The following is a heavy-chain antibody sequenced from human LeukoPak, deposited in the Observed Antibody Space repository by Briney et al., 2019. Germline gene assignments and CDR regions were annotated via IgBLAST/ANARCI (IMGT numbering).Heavy chain of an antibody. CDR1: GFTFDDYG. Sequence: GGSLRLSCAASGFTFDDYGMSWVRQAPGKGLEWVSGINWNGGSTGYADSVKGRFTISRDNSKNTLYLQMNSLRAEDTAVYYCAKETTVVTPTFDYWGQGTLVTVSS. CDR2: INWNGGST. CDR3: AKETTVVTPTFDY. J-gene: IGHJ4*02. V-gene: IGHV3-20*04. D-gene: IGHD4-23*01.